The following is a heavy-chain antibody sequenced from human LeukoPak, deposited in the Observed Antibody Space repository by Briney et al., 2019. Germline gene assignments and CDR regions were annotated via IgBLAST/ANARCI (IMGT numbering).Heavy chain of an antibody. J-gene: IGHJ6*03. V-gene: IGHV1-18*01. CDR3: ARVKESGYDWYYYYYYYMDV. Sequence: VKVSCKASGYTFTSYGISWVRQAPGQGLEWMGWISAYNGNTNYAQKLQGRVTMTTDTSTSTAYMELRSLRSDDTAVYYCARVKESGYDWYYYYYYYMDVWGKGTTVTVSS. CDR1: GYTFTSYG. D-gene: IGHD5-12*01. CDR2: ISAYNGNT.